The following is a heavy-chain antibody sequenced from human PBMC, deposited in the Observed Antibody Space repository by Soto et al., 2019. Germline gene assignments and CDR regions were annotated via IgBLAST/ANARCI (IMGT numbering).Heavy chain of an antibody. D-gene: IGHD3-16*02. CDR2: IYWDNDK. J-gene: IGHJ3*02. V-gene: IGHV2-5*08. CDR1: GGSINDFYW. CDR3: AHLTITYGGVIGLDAFDT. Sequence: TLPLTCTVSGGSINDFYWSWIRQPPGKGLEWVAVIYWDNDKRYNPSLNSRLSITKDTSRNQVVLTMTNMDPVDTGTYFCAHLTITYGGVIGLDAFDTWGQGTLVTVSS.